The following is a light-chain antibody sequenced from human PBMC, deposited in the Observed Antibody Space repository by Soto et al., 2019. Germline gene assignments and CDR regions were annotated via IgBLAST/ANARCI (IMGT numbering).Light chain of an antibody. CDR1: QEIINY. CDR3: QQTYDSPLT. CDR2: GSF. J-gene: IGKJ4*01. V-gene: IGKV1-39*01. Sequence: DIQMTQSPSSLSASVGDRVTITCWASQEIINYVNWYQQRPGRAPNLLIFGSFKLQPGVPSRFRGSGSGTDFTLTITTLHREDFATYFCQQTYDSPLTFGGGTLVE.